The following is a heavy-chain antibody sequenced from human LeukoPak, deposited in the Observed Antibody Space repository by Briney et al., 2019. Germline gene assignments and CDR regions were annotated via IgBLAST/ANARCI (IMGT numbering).Heavy chain of an antibody. Sequence: GGSLRLSGAASGFTFSSYAMSWVRQAPGKGLEWVSAISGSGGSTYYADSVKGRFTISRDNSKNTLYLRMNSLRAEDTAVYYCAKNLRVYYFDYWGQGTLVTVSS. CDR3: AKNLRVYYFDY. CDR1: GFTFSSYA. CDR2: ISGSGGST. D-gene: IGHD4-17*01. J-gene: IGHJ4*02. V-gene: IGHV3-23*01.